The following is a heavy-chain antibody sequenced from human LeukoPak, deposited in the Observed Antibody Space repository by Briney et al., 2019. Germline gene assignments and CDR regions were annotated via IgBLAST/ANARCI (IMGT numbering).Heavy chain of an antibody. J-gene: IGHJ5*02. V-gene: IGHV3-11*05. Sequence: GGSLRLSCAASGFTFSSYALSWIRQAPGKGLEWVSYISSSSSYTNYADSVKGRFTISRDNAKNSLYLQMSSLRAEDTAVYYCARGYRWFDPWGQGTLVTVSS. CDR3: ARGYRWFDP. D-gene: IGHD5-18*01. CDR2: ISSSSSYT. CDR1: GFTFSSYA.